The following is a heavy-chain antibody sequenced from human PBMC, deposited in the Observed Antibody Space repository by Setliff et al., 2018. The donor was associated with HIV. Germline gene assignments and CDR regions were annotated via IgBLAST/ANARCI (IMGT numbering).Heavy chain of an antibody. CDR3: ARPHSGRGGGAWFDS. CDR1: GGSISSSHYY. J-gene: IGHJ5*01. V-gene: IGHV4-39*01. Sequence: SETLSLTCTVSGGSISSSHYYWGWIRQPPGKGLEWIGNIHNGRDLYSNPSLTSRLTISVDTPKNQVYLKLRSATAADTAVYHCARPHSGRGGGAWFDSWGQGTLVTVS. D-gene: IGHD6-19*01. CDR2: IHNGRDL.